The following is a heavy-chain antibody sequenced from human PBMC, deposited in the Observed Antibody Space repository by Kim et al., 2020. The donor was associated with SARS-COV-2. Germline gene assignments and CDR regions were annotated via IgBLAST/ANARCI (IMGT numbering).Heavy chain of an antibody. Sequence: GGSLRLSCAASGFAFSSYALTWVRQAPGKGLEWVSIICGGGVTTYYADSVKGRFTVSRDNSKNTLFLQMNSLRVEDTAVYYCARLPGVNKVEGYWGHGALVTVSS. CDR3: ARLPGVNKVEGY. J-gene: IGHJ4*01. D-gene: IGHD1-1*01. CDR2: ICGGGVTT. V-gene: IGHV3-23*01. CDR1: GFAFSSYA.